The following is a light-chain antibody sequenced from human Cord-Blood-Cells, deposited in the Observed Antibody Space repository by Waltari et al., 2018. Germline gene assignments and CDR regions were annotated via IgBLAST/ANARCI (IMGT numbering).Light chain of an antibody. CDR3: QQSYSTPT. V-gene: IGKV1-39*01. CDR2: AAC. J-gene: IGKJ1*01. Sequence: DLRMTQSTSSLSASVGGSVTNTCRASQSIRSYLTWYQQNPGKAPKLLIYAACSLQSGVPSRFRGSGSETDFTLTISSLQPEDFATYYCQQSYSTPTFDQGTKVEIK. CDR1: QSIRSY.